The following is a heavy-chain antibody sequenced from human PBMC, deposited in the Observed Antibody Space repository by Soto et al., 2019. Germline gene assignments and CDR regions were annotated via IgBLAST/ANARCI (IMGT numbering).Heavy chain of an antibody. CDR1: GYTFTSYG. CDR3: ASKGSSYYYYYGMDV. Sequence: GASVKTSCKASGYTFTSYGIHWVRQAPGQRLEWTGWINAGNGNTKYSEKFQGRVTITRDTSASTAYLQLSILKASDTAMYYCASKGSSYYYYYGMDVWGQGTTVTVSS. CDR2: INAGNGNT. D-gene: IGHD6-6*01. J-gene: IGHJ6*02. V-gene: IGHV1-3*01.